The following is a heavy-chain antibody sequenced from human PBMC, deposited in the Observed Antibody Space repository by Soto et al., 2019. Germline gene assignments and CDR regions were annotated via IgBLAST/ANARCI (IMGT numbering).Heavy chain of an antibody. Sequence: EVQLLESGGGLVHPGGSLRLSCVASGFTFTSYAMSWVRQAPGKGLEWVSPISASGGNTYYADSVRGRFTISRDNSKNTLYLQMNNLRAEDTAVYYCAKALAYCGGDCYSGAFDYWGQGTLVTVSS. CDR1: GFTFTSYA. D-gene: IGHD2-21*01. CDR3: AKALAYCGGDCYSGAFDY. J-gene: IGHJ4*02. CDR2: ISASGGNT. V-gene: IGHV3-23*01.